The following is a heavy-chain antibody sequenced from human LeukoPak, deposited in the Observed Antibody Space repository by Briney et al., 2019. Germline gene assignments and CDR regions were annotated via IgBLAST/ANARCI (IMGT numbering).Heavy chain of an antibody. V-gene: IGHV3-21*04. CDR3: ARDLAEYYYYYGMDV. D-gene: IGHD6-25*01. J-gene: IGHJ6*02. Sequence: GGSLRLSCAASGFTFSSYTMNWVRQAPGKGLEWVSSIAGSSGYISYADSVKGRFTISRDNSKNTLYLQMNSLRAEDTAVYYCARDLAEYYYYYGMDVWGQGTTVTVSS. CDR1: GFTFSSYT. CDR2: IAGSSGYI.